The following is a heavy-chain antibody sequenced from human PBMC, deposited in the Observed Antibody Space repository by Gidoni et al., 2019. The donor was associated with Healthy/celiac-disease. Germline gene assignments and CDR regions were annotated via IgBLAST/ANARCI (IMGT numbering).Heavy chain of an antibody. J-gene: IGHJ4*02. CDR1: GFTFSSSA. D-gene: IGHD2-15*01. CDR3: ARASLIVVVVAATPLGY. Sequence: QVQLVESGGGVVQPGRSLRLSCAASGFTFSSSAMHWVRQAPGKGLEWVAVISYDGSNKYYADSVKGRFTISRDNSKNTLYLQMNSLRAEDTAVYYCARASLIVVVVAATPLGYWGQGTLVTVSS. V-gene: IGHV3-30-3*01. CDR2: ISYDGSNK.